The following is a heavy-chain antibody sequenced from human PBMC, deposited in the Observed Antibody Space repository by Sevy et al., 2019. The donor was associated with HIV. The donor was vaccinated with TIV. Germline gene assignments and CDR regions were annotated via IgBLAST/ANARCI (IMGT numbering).Heavy chain of an antibody. CDR3: ATLAYYYDSSGRWGAFDI. CDR1: GYTLTELS. CDR2: FDPEDGET. D-gene: IGHD3-22*01. Sequence: ASVKVSCKVSGYTLTELSMHWVRQAPGKGLEWMGGFDPEDGETIYAQKFQGRVTMTEDTSTDTAYMELSSLGSEDTAVYYCATLAYYYDSSGRWGAFDIWGQGTMVTVSS. J-gene: IGHJ3*02. V-gene: IGHV1-24*01.